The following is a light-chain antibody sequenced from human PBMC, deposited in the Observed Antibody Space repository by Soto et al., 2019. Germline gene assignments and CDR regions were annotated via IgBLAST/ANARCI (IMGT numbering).Light chain of an antibody. CDR3: QQYNDWPET. CDR1: QSVSSN. V-gene: IGKV3-15*01. J-gene: IGKJ1*01. Sequence: EIEITQSPATLSVSPGERATLSCRASQSVSSNLAWYQQRVGQAPKLLIYDASTRATGIPARFSGSGSGTEFTLTISSLQSEDFAVYYCQQYNDWPETFGQGTKVDIK. CDR2: DAS.